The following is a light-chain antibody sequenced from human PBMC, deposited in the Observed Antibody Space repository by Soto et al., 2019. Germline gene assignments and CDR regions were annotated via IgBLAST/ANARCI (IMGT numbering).Light chain of an antibody. CDR2: DVS. J-gene: IGLJ1*01. CDR1: SSDVGGYNY. Sequence: QSALTQPASVSGSPGQSITISCTGTSSDVGGYNYVSWYQQHPGKAPKLMIYDVSNRPSGVSNRFSGSKSGNTASQTISGLQAEDEADYYCSSYTSSIPYVFGTGTKLTVL. CDR3: SSYTSSIPYV. V-gene: IGLV2-14*01.